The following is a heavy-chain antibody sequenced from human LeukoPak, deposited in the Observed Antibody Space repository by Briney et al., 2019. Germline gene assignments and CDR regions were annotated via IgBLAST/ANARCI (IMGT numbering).Heavy chain of an antibody. D-gene: IGHD2-15*01. CDR1: GFTFSSYW. CDR2: IKQDGSEK. V-gene: IGHV3-7*01. Sequence: GGSLRLSCAASGFTFSSYWMSWVRQAPGKGLEWVANIKQDGSEKYYVDSVKGRFTISRDNAKNSLYLQMNSLRAEDTAVYYCARDPRYCSGGSCFDYWGQRTLVTVSS. CDR3: ARDPRYCSGGSCFDY. J-gene: IGHJ4*02.